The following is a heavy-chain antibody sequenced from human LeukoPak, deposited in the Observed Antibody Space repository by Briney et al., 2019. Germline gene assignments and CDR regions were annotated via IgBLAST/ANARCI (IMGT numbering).Heavy chain of an antibody. J-gene: IGHJ6*03. CDR1: GFTFSSYA. CDR2: ISGSGGST. V-gene: IGHV3-23*01. D-gene: IGHD3-9*01. Sequence: PGGSLRLSCAASGFTFSSYAMSWVRQAPGKGLEWVSVISGSGGSTYYADSVKGRFTISRDNSKNTLYLQMNSLRAEDTAVYYCAKDRSYYDILTGQWYYYYYMDVWGKGTTVTVSS. CDR3: AKDRSYYDILTGQWYYYYYMDV.